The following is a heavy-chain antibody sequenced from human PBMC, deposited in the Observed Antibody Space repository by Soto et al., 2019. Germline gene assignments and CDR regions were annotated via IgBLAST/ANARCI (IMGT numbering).Heavy chain of an antibody. CDR3: TTDQKRGGTSHFSVVTAIPDDY. V-gene: IGHV3-15*01. J-gene: IGHJ4*02. D-gene: IGHD2-21*02. CDR2: IKSKTDGGTT. Sequence: GGSLRLSCAASGFTFSNAWMSWVRQAPGKGLEWVGRIKSKTDGGTTDYAAPVKGRFTSSSDNSKNTLYLQMNSLKTGVTAVYYCTTDQKRGGTSHFSVVTAIPDDYWGQGTLVTVSS. CDR1: GFTFSNAW.